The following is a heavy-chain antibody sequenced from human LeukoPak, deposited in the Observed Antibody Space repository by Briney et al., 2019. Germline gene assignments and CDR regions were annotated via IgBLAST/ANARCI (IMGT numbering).Heavy chain of an antibody. CDR2: VYYTGST. Sequence: SETLSLTCTVSGGSISSYYWSWIRQPPGKGLEWIGYVYYTGSTKYNPSLKSRVTISVDTSKNQFSLKLSSVTAADTAVYYCARDAIAAAFSAFDIWGQGAMVTVPS. J-gene: IGHJ3*02. V-gene: IGHV4-59*12. CDR1: GGSISSYY. CDR3: ARDAIAAAFSAFDI. D-gene: IGHD6-13*01.